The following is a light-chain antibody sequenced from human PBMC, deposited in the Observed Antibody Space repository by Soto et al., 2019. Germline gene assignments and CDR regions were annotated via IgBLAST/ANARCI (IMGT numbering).Light chain of an antibody. CDR2: GAS. Sequence: EIVMTQSPATLSVSPGERATLSCRASQSVSSNLAWYQQKPGQAPRLLIYGASTRATGIPARFSGSGSGTEFTLTISRLQYEDFAVYYCQQYNNWPGTFGQGTKVEI. J-gene: IGKJ1*01. CDR3: QQYNNWPGT. CDR1: QSVSSN. V-gene: IGKV3-15*01.